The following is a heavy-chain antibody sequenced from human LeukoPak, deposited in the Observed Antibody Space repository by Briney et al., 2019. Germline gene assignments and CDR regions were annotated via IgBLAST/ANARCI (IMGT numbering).Heavy chain of an antibody. V-gene: IGHV3-30-3*01. Sequence: GRSLRLSRAASGFTFSSYAVHWVRQAPGKGLEWVAVISYDGSNKYYADSVKGRFTISRDNSKNTLYLQMNSLRAEDTAVYYCAREPLYNNGWQRHFDSWGQGTLVTVSS. CDR2: ISYDGSNK. CDR3: AREPLYNNGWQRHFDS. CDR1: GFTFSSYA. D-gene: IGHD6-25*01. J-gene: IGHJ4*02.